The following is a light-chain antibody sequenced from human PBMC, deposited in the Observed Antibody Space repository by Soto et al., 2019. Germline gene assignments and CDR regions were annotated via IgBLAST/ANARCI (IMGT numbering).Light chain of an antibody. CDR2: EVT. Sequence: QSALTQPASVSGSPGQSITISCTGTSSDVGGYDYVSWYQLHPGKAPKLMVFEVTKRPLGVPDRFSGSKSGNTASLTVSGLQAEDEADYYCSSYAGSNNPYVFGTGTKLTVL. V-gene: IGLV2-8*01. CDR3: SSYAGSNNPYV. CDR1: SSDVGGYDY. J-gene: IGLJ1*01.